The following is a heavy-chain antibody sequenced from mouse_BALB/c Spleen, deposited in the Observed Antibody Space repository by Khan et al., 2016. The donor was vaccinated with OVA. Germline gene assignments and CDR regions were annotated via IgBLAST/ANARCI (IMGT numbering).Heavy chain of an antibody. CDR1: GYSFTGYF. J-gene: IGHJ2*01. V-gene: IGHV1-20*02. CDR3: ARKNGSDFDY. D-gene: IGHD1-1*01. Sequence: EVELVESGPELVKPGASVKISCKASGYSFTGYFMNWMMQSHGKSLEWIGRINPHIGETFYNQKFKDKATLTVDESSRTAHMELRSLASEDSAVYYCARKNGSDFDYWGQGTTLTVSS. CDR2: INPHIGET.